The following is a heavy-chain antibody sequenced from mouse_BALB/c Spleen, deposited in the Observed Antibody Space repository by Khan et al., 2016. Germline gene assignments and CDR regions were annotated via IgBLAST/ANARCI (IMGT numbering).Heavy chain of an antibody. V-gene: IGHV1-9*01. J-gene: IGHJ2*01. CDR1: GYTFSSYW. CDR2: ILPKTGST. Sequence: QVQLKQSGAELMKPGASVKISCTATGYTFSSYWIEWIKQRPGHGLEWIGEILPKTGSTNYNDKFKGKATFTADTISNTAYMQLSSLTSDDSAVYYCARFSDYWGQGTTLTVSS. CDR3: ARFSDY.